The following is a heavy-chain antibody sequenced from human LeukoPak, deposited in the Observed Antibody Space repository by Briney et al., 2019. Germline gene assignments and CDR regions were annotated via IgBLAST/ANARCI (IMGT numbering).Heavy chain of an antibody. J-gene: IGHJ4*02. CDR3: AREYYYDSSGYPRPFDY. CDR1: GGSISSYY. V-gene: IGHV4-4*07. CDR2: IYTSGST. D-gene: IGHD3-22*01. Sequence: SETLSLTCTVSGGSISSYYWSWIRQPAGKGLEWIGRIYTSGSTNYNPSLKSRVTMSVDTSKNQFSLKLSSVTAADTAAYYCAREYYYDSSGYPRPFDYWGQGALVTVSS.